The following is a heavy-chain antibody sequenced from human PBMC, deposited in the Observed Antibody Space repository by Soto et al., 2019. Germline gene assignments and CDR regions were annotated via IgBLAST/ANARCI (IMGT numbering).Heavy chain of an antibody. CDR3: ARAQNRYSSPFDY. CDR2: ISSSSSYI. Sequence: GGSLRLSCAASGFTFSSYSMNWVRQAPGKGLEWVSSISSSSSYIYYADSVKGRFTISRDNAKNSLYLQMNSLRAEDTAVYYCARAQNRYSSPFDYWGQGTLVTVSS. J-gene: IGHJ4*02. D-gene: IGHD6-13*01. V-gene: IGHV3-21*01. CDR1: GFTFSSYS.